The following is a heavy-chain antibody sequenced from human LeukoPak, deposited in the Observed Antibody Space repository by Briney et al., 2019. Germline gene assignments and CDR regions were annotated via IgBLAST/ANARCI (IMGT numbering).Heavy chain of an antibody. CDR3: ARDHDWAFDL. CDR2: INHDAEMI. D-gene: IGHD3-9*01. Sequence: GGSLRLSCEGSGFPFASYVMSWVRQAPGKGLEWIAYINHDAEMIFYPDFVKGRFTISRDNAKKSLYLQMNALRYEDAAIYYCARDHDWAFDLWGQGTLVTVSS. J-gene: IGHJ4*02. CDR1: GFPFASYV. V-gene: IGHV3-48*02.